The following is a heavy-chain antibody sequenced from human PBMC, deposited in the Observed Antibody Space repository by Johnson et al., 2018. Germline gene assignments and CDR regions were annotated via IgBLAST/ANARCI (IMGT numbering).Heavy chain of an antibody. D-gene: IGHD2-21*02. Sequence: VQLVESGGGLVQPGGSLKLSCAASGFTFSGSAIHWVRRASGKGLEWLGRIRSKTNNYATTYAASVEGRFTISRDDSKGTAFLQMNSLKTEDTAVYFCTRHGPFCNGDCYTDAFDVWGQGTMVTVSS. V-gene: IGHV3-73*01. CDR2: IRSKTNNYAT. J-gene: IGHJ3*01. CDR3: TRHGPFCNGDCYTDAFDV. CDR1: GFTFSGSA.